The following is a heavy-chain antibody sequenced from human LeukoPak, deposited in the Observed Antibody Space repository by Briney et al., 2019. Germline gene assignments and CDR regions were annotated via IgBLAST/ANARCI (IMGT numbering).Heavy chain of an antibody. J-gene: IGHJ4*02. CDR3: ARDGGGGIVVVPAAHMRSRPPGPDY. CDR2: ISYDGSNK. Sequence: GRSLRLSCAASGFTFSSYAMHWVRQAPGKGLEWVAVISYDGSNKYYADSVKGRFTISRDNSKNTLYLQMNSLRAEDTAVYYCARDGGGGIVVVPAAHMRSRPPGPDYWGQGTLVTVSS. D-gene: IGHD2-2*01. V-gene: IGHV3-30*04. CDR1: GFTFSSYA.